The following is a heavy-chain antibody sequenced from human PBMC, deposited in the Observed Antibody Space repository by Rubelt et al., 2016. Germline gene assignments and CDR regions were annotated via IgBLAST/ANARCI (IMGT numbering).Heavy chain of an antibody. CDR2: IYYSGST. J-gene: IGHJ4*02. Sequence: QVQLQESGPGLVQPSETLSLTCTVSGGSISDYYWNWIRQAPGQGLELIGYIYYSGSTNYNPSLKSRITMLVDTAKNQFSLKQSSVTAADTAVYYWARDVGRSGYASCSDYWGRGTLVTVSS. CDR1: GGSISDYY. CDR3: ARDVGRSGYASCSDY. V-gene: IGHV4-59*01. D-gene: IGHD5-12*01.